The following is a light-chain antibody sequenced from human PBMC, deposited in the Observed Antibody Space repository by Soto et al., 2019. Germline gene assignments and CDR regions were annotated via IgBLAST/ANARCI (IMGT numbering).Light chain of an antibody. CDR2: VAS. CDR3: LLDYSPDRYT. V-gene: IGKV3-20*01. CDR1: QSVTSSH. Sequence: EIVLTQTPGTLSVSPGERATLSCRASQSVTSSHLAWYQQKPGQAPRLLIYVASTMPTVIPDRFSGSGSDTDFSLTNRSLDPKYLAMSYCLLDYSPDRYTIGPRTKVQIK. J-gene: IGKJ2*01.